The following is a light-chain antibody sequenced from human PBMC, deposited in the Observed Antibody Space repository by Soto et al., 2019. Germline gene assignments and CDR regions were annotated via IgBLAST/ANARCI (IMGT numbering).Light chain of an antibody. J-gene: IGLJ1*01. CDR3: CSYATSYTYV. Sequence: QSVLTQPRSVSGSPGQSVTISCTGASSDVGGYNYVSWYQQHAGKAPKLMIYDVSKRPSGLPDRFSGSKSGNTASLTISGLQAEYEADYYCCSYATSYTYVLGTGTKLTVL. CDR2: DVS. V-gene: IGLV2-11*01. CDR1: SSDVGGYNY.